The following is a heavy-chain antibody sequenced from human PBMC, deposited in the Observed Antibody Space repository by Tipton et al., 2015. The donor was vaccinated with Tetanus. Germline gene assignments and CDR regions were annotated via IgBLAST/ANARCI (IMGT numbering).Heavy chain of an antibody. Sequence: SLRLSCAASGFTFSSYWMSWVRQAPGKGLEWVANIKQDGSAKYYVDSVKGRFTISRDNAKNSLYLQMNSLRAEDTAVYYCARDPHTIRTGNHRGFDYWGQGTKVTVSS. CDR3: ARDPHTIRTGNHRGFDY. V-gene: IGHV3-7*01. J-gene: IGHJ4*02. CDR1: GFTFSSYW. D-gene: IGHD3-10*01. CDR2: IKQDGSAK.